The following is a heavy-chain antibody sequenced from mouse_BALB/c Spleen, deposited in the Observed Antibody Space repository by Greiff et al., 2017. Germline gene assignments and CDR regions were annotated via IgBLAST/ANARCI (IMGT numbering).Heavy chain of an antibody. CDR1: GYAFTNYL. CDR2: INPGSGGT. CDR3: ARFGNYAMDY. V-gene: IGHV1-54*01. Sequence: VKLMESGAELVRPGTSVKVSCKASGYAFTNYLIEWVKQRPGQGLEWIGVINPGSGGTNYNEKFKGKATLTADKSSSTAYMQLSSLTSDDSAVYFCARFGNYAMDYWGQGTSVTVSS. D-gene: IGHD1-1*02. J-gene: IGHJ4*01.